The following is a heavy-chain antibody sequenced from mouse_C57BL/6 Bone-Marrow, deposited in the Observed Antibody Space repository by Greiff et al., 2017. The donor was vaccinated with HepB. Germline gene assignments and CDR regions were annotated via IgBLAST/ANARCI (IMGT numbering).Heavy chain of an antibody. CDR3: ARGAYGSSYFDY. Sequence: VQLQQSGAELVRPGASVKLSCKASGYTFTDYYINWVKQRPGQGLEWIARIYPGSGNTYYNEKFKGKATLTAEKSSSTAYMQLSSLTSEDSAVYFCARGAYGSSYFDYWGQGTTLTVSS. V-gene: IGHV1-76*01. CDR2: IYPGSGNT. D-gene: IGHD1-1*01. J-gene: IGHJ2*01. CDR1: GYTFTDYY.